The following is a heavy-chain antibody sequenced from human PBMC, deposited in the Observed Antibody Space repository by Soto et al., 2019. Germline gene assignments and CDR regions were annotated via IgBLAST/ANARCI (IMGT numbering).Heavy chain of an antibody. CDR3: AREGCTNGVCSYFDY. Sequence: GGSLRLSCAASGFTFSSYAMHWVRQAPGKGLEWVAVISYDGSNKYYADSVKGRFTISRDNSKNTLYLQMNSLRAEVTAVYSCAREGCTNGVCSYFDYWGQGTLVTVSS. V-gene: IGHV3-30*04. CDR1: GFTFSSYA. D-gene: IGHD2-8*01. J-gene: IGHJ4*02. CDR2: ISYDGSNK.